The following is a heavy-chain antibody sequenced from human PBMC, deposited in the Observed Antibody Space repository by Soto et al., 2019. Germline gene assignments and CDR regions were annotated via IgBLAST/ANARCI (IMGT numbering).Heavy chain of an antibody. Sequence: PSETLSLTCAVYGGSFSGYYWSWIRQPPGKGLEWIGEINHSGSTNYNPSLKSRVTISVDTSKNQFSLKLSSVTAADTAVYYCARLPRIAVAARGEYSYYFYGMDVWGQGTTVTVSS. CDR1: GGSFSGYY. D-gene: IGHD6-19*01. J-gene: IGHJ6*02. CDR2: INHSGST. V-gene: IGHV4-34*01. CDR3: ARLPRIAVAARGEYSYYFYGMDV.